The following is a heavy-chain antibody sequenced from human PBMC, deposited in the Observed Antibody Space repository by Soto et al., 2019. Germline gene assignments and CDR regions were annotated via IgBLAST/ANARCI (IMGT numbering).Heavy chain of an antibody. J-gene: IGHJ5*02. V-gene: IGHV4-31*03. CDR2: IYYSGIT. Sequence: SETLSLTCSVSGGSLRSYYWSWIRQHPGKGLEWIGYIYYSGITYYNPSLKSRVSISVDTAKNQFSLKLRSVTAADTAVYHCARGSDIVVVPAGTWFDPWGQGTLVTVSS. CDR1: GGSLRSYY. D-gene: IGHD2-2*01. CDR3: ARGSDIVVVPAGTWFDP.